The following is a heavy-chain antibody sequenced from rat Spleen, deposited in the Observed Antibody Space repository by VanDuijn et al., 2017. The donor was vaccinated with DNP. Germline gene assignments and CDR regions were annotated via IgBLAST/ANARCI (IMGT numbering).Heavy chain of an antibody. D-gene: IGHD1-7*01. J-gene: IGHJ2*01. Sequence: QVQLKESGPGLVQPSQTLSLTCTVSGISLSSNSVSWVRQSPGKGLEWMGTIWSGGTTDYNPLFKSRLSISRDTSKSQVFLRLNILQTEDTAIYYRARHTLGSLDYWGQGVMVTVSS. V-gene: IGHV2-1*01. CDR1: GISLSSNS. CDR2: IWSGGTT. CDR3: ARHTLGSLDY.